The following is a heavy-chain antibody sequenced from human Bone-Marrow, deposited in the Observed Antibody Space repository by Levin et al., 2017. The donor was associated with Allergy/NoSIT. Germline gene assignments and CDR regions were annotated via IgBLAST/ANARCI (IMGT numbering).Heavy chain of an antibody. Sequence: GESLKISCAASGFTFSHYGMNWVRQVPGKGLEWVAVIWYDGSNAYYRDSVKGRFTISRDNSKNTVDLQMNSLRVEDTAIYYCARDERTTVTTFDYWGQGILVTVSS. CDR3: ARDERTTVTTFDY. CDR1: GFTFSHYG. D-gene: IGHD4-17*01. J-gene: IGHJ4*02. CDR2: IWYDGSNA. V-gene: IGHV3-33*01.